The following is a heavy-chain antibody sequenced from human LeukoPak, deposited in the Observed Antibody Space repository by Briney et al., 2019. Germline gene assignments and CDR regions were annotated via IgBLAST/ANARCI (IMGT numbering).Heavy chain of an antibody. CDR1: GFTFNTYW. V-gene: IGHV3-74*01. CDR2: ILNDGGST. CDR3: VRHNYGYDY. J-gene: IGHJ4*02. D-gene: IGHD5-18*01. Sequence: EGSLRLSCAASGFTFNTYWMHWVRQAPGEGPVWVAHILNDGGSTSYADSVKGRFIISRDNAKNTLSLQMNSLRAEDTAVYYCVRHNYGYDYWGQGTPVTVSS.